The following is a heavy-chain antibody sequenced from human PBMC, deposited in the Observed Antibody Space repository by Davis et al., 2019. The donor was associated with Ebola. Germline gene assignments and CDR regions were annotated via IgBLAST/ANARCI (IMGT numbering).Heavy chain of an antibody. CDR2: ITSSSSYI. CDR3: ARRADY. V-gene: IGHV3-21*01. J-gene: IGHJ4*02. Sequence: GESLKISCAASGFTFTSYSMNWVRQAPGKGLEWVSFITSSSSYIYYADSVKGRFTISRDNAKNSLYLQMNSLRAEDTAVYYCARRADYWGQGTLVTVSS. CDR1: GFTFTSYS.